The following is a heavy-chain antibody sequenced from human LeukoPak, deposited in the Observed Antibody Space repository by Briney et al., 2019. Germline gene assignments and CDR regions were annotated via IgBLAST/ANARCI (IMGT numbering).Heavy chain of an antibody. D-gene: IGHD3-10*01. J-gene: IGHJ4*02. Sequence: GGSLRLSCAPSGFTFDNFAMTWVRQAPGKGLEWVSEITGSGGSTYYADSVKGRFTISRDNSKNTLYLQMNSLRAEDTAIYSCARELFDLDYWGQGTLVTVSS. CDR2: ITGSGGST. CDR1: GFTFDNFA. CDR3: ARELFDLDY. V-gene: IGHV3-23*01.